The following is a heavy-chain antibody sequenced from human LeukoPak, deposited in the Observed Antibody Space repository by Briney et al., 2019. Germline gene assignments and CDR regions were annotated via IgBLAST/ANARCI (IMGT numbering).Heavy chain of an antibody. J-gene: IGHJ4*02. D-gene: IGHD3-22*01. Sequence: SWETLSLTCTVSGGSISSGSYYWRWIRQPAGRGLEWIGRIYTSESTNYNPCLKSRVTISVDTSKNQFSLKLSSVTAADTAVSYCAREPYDSSGYYYPSYFDYWGQGTLVTVSS. CDR2: IYTSEST. V-gene: IGHV4-61*02. CDR1: GGSISSGSYY. CDR3: AREPYDSSGYYYPSYFDY.